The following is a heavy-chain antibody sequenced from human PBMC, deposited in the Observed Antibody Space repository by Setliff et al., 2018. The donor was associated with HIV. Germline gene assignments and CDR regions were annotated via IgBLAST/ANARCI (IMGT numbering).Heavy chain of an antibody. J-gene: IGHJ4*02. V-gene: IGHV7-4-1*02. Sequence: ASVKVSCKASAFTFNIYSIHWVRQAPGQGLEWMGYIDANTGIPTYAQALSGRFVFSLDTSVTTAYLQISSLTAEDTAVYYCASDFLGDHDWSLDYWGQGTLVTVSS. D-gene: IGHD3-9*01. CDR1: AFTFNIYS. CDR2: IDANTGIP. CDR3: ASDFLGDHDWSLDY.